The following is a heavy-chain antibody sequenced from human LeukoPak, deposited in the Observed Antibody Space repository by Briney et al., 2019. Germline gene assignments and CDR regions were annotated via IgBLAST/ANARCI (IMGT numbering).Heavy chain of an antibody. J-gene: IGHJ3*02. D-gene: IGHD6-13*01. CDR3: AREAGSSWSRGLDI. CDR2: IYMSGST. CDR1: GGSISSYY. Sequence: PSETLSLTCTVSGGSISSYYWSWIRQPAGKGLEWIWRIYMSGSTNYNSSLKSRVNMSVDTSKNQFSLNLSSVTAADTAVYYCAREAGSSWSRGLDIWGQGTVVTVSS. V-gene: IGHV4-4*07.